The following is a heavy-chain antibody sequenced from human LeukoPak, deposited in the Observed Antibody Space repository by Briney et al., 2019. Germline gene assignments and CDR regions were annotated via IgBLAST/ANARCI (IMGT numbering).Heavy chain of an antibody. V-gene: IGHV4-39*01. CDR2: IYYSGTT. J-gene: IGHJ4*02. Sequence: SETLSLTCTVSGGSISSSSYYWGWIRQPPGKGLEWIGSIYYSGTTFYNPSLKSRVTISVDTSKNQFSLRLSSVTAADTAMYYCARLTHDYGDYWGQGTLVTVSS. CDR1: GGSISSSSYY. CDR3: ARLTHDYGDY.